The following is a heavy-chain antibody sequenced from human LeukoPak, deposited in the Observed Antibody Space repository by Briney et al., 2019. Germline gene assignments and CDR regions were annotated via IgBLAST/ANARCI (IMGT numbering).Heavy chain of an antibody. J-gene: IGHJ4*02. CDR2: TYYRSKWFY. Sequence: SQTLSLTCVISGDSVSANRVTRHSISQSPSRGLKWLSRTYYRSKWFYDFALSVRSRITINADTSKNQFSLHLNSVTPEDTAVYYCARAGSGHYTYWGQGTLVTVSS. V-gene: IGHV6-1*01. D-gene: IGHD3-10*01. CDR1: GDSVSANRVT. CDR3: ARAGSGHYTY.